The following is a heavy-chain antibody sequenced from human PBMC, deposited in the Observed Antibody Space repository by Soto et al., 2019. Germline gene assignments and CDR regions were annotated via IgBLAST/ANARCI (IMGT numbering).Heavy chain of an antibody. CDR3: DRAVYYDSSGPSCYFDY. Sequence: QVQLQESGPGLVKPSQTLSLTCTVSGGSISSGDYSWSWIRQPPGRGLEWIGYLYYSGSTYYNPSLKSRVTISEDTSTNQFYLKLSSVTAEDTAVYYCDRAVYYDSSGPSCYFDYWGQGTLVTVSS. CDR1: GGSISSGDYS. J-gene: IGHJ4*02. CDR2: LYYSGST. V-gene: IGHV4-30-4*01. D-gene: IGHD3-22*01.